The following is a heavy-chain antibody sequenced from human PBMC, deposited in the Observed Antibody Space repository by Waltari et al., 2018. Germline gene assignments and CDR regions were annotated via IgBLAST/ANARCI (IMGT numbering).Heavy chain of an antibody. CDR2: IYHSGST. D-gene: IGHD3-10*01. CDR1: GYSISSGYY. J-gene: IGHJ4*02. Sequence: QVQLQESGPGLVKPSETLSLTCAVSGYSISSGYYWGWIRQPPGKGLEWIGSIYHSGSTYYNPSLKSRVTISVDTSKNQFSLKLSSVTAADTAVYYCASITSRVDYWGQGTLVTVSS. CDR3: ASITSRVDY. V-gene: IGHV4-38-2*01.